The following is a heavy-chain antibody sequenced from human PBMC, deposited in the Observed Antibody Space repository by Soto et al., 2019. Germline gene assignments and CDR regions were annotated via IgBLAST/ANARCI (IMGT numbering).Heavy chain of an antibody. CDR1: GYSFTSYW. D-gene: IGHD2-8*01. V-gene: IGHV5-10-1*01. CDR2: IDPSDSYT. J-gene: IGHJ6*02. Sequence: PGESLKISCKGSGYSFTSYWISWVRQMPGKGLEWMGRIDPSDSYTNYSPSFQGHVTISADKSISTAYLQWSSLKASDTAMYYCARPGYCTNGVCYTGLDCGMDVWGQGTTVTVSS. CDR3: ARPGYCTNGVCYTGLDCGMDV.